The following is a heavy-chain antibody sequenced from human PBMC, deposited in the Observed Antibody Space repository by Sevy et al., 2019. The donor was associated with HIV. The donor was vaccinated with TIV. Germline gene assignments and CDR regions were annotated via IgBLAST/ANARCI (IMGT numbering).Heavy chain of an antibody. CDR1: GGSISSSSQF. CDR2: VYNSGTT. V-gene: IGHV4-39*01. J-gene: IGHJ5*01. CDR3: ARQLSYYDSLTGSQRGYWLDT. Sequence: SETLSLTCTVSGGSISSSSQFWAWIRQSPGKGLEWIGNVYNSGTTEYNPSLKSRITISVDKSKNKFSLKLTSVTAADTAVYYCARQLSYYDSLTGSQRGYWLDTWGHGNLVTVSS. D-gene: IGHD3-9*01.